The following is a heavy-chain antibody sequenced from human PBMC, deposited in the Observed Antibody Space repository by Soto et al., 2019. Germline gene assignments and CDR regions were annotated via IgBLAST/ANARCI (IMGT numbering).Heavy chain of an antibody. Sequence: PSETLSLTCTVSGGSISSSSYYWGWIRQPPGKGLEWIGSIYYSGSTNSNPSLKSRVTISVDKSKNQFTLKLSSVTAADTAVYHGARVEGRCYYVLDFSGQGTWVIVSS. CDR1: GGSISSSSYY. J-gene: IGHJ6*02. CDR3: ARVEGRCYYVLDF. CDR2: IYYSGST. V-gene: IGHV4-39*06.